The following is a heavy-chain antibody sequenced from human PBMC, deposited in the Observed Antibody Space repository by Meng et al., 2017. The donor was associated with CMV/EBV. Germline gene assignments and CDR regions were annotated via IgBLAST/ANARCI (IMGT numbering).Heavy chain of an antibody. CDR2: IKQDGSEK. CDR1: GFTFSSYW. V-gene: IGHV3-7*01. D-gene: IGHD3-16*01. J-gene: IGHJ6*02. CDR3: ARKKGGFRPAANGVGYYYYGMDV. Sequence: GESLKISCAASGFTFSSYWMSWVRQAPGKGLEWVANIKQDGSEKYYVDSVKGRFTISRDNAKNSLYLQMNSLRAEDTAVYYCARKKGGFRPAANGVGYYYYGMDVWGQGTTVTSP.